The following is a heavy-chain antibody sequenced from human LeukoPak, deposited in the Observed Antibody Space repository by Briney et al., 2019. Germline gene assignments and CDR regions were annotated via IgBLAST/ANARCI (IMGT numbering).Heavy chain of an antibody. CDR3: ARDRGTWNDDGFDY. J-gene: IGHJ4*02. CDR1: GFTFSSYN. D-gene: IGHD1-1*01. CDR2: ISSSSSYI. V-gene: IGHV3-21*01. Sequence: GGSLRLSCAASGFTFSSYNMNWVRQAPGKGLEWVSSISSSSSYIYYADSVKGRFTISRDNARNSLFLQMNRLRAEDTAAYYCARDRGTWNDDGFDYWGQGTLVTVSS.